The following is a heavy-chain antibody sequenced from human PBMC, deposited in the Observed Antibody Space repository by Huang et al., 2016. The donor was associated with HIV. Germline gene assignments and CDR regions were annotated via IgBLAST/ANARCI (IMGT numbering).Heavy chain of an antibody. D-gene: IGHD4-17*01. CDR3: ARGQLGSYGDYDVLY. CDR1: GGTFSKYA. Sequence: QVQLVQSGAEVKTPGSSVKVSCKASGGTFSKYAISWVRQAPGQGLEWMGGIIPMFGTPNYARKVQGRVTITADDSTSTTYVEVSSLRSEDTALYYCARGQLGSYGDYDVLYWGQGTLVTVSS. CDR2: IIPMFGTP. V-gene: IGHV1-69*13. J-gene: IGHJ4*02.